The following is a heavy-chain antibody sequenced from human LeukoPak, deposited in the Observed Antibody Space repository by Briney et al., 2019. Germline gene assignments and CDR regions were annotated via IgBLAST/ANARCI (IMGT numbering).Heavy chain of an antibody. CDR1: GFTFSSYR. J-gene: IGHJ3*02. Sequence: GGSLRLSCAASGFTFSSYRMNWVRQAPGKGLEWVSYISSSSTIYYADSVKGRFTISRDNAKNSLYLQMNSLRAEDTAVYYCARALTEDAFDIWGQGTMVTVSS. V-gene: IGHV3-48*01. CDR3: ARALTEDAFDI. D-gene: IGHD3-9*01. CDR2: ISSSSTI.